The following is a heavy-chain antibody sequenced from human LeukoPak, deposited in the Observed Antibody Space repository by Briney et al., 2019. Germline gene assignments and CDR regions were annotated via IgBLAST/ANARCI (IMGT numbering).Heavy chain of an antibody. V-gene: IGHV3-23*01. CDR3: AREATSRLVPASAGKDFDY. CDR2: ISGNSGRT. CDR1: GFTFSSYA. Sequence: PGGSLRLSCAASGFTFSSYAMSWVRQAPGKGLEWVSSISGNSGRTYYADSVKGRFSISRDNSNNTLYLQMNSLTSDDTAVYYCAREATSRLVPASAGKDFDYWGQGTLVTVSS. J-gene: IGHJ4*02. D-gene: IGHD6-13*01.